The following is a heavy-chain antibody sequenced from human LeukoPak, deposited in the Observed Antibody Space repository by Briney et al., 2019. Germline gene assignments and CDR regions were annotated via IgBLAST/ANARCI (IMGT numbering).Heavy chain of an antibody. J-gene: IGHJ6*03. D-gene: IGHD6-25*01. Sequence: PGGSLRLSCAASGFTFSIYSMNWVRQAPGKGLEWVSSISSSSSYIYYADSVKGRFTISRDNAKNSLYLQMNSLRAEDTAVYYCARAQTIDSSDWLHYYYYYMDVWGKGTTVTISS. V-gene: IGHV3-21*01. CDR1: GFTFSIYS. CDR2: ISSSSSYI. CDR3: ARAQTIDSSDWLHYYYYYMDV.